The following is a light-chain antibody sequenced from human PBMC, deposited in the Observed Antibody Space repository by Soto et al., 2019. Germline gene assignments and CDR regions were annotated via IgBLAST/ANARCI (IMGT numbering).Light chain of an antibody. J-gene: IGLJ1*01. CDR3: SSYGSTSTRYV. V-gene: IGLV2-14*01. CDR1: SSDVGGYNY. Sequence: QSVLTQPASVSGSPGQSITISCTGTSSDVGGYNYVSWYQQHPGKAPKLMIYEVSNRPSGVSNRFSGSKSGNTASLTISGLQAEDEAAYFCSSYGSTSTRYVFGTGTKVTVL. CDR2: EVS.